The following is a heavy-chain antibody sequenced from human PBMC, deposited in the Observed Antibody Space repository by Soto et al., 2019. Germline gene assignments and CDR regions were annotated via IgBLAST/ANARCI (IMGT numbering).Heavy chain of an antibody. J-gene: IGHJ4*02. CDR2: ISAGGGST. CDR1: GFTFSSVA. CDR3: ANGDGKWLAFDY. D-gene: IGHD6-19*01. V-gene: IGHV3-23*01. Sequence: PGESLKLSCAASGFTFSSVAMTWVRQAPGKGLEWVSTISAGGGSTYYADSVKGRFTISRDNSKNTLYLQMNSLRDEDTAVYYCANGDGKWLAFDYWGQGTLVTVSS.